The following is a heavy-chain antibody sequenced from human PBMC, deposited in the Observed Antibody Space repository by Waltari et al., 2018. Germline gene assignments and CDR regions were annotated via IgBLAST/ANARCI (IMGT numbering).Heavy chain of an antibody. CDR1: GGTFSSYA. D-gene: IGHD2-15*01. CDR2: IIPIFVTA. J-gene: IGHJ3*02. CDR3: ARDLPGDIGAFDI. Sequence: QVQLVQSGAEVKKPGSSVKVSCKASGGTFSSYAISWVRQAPGQGLEWMGWIIPIFVTANYSQKCQGRVTITTDESTSTAYMELSSLRSEDTAVYYCARDLPGDIGAFDIWGQGTMVTVSS. V-gene: IGHV1-69*05.